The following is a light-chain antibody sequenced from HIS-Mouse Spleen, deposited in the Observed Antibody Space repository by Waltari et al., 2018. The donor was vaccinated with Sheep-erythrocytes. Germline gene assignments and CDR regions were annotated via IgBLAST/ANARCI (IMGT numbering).Light chain of an antibody. CDR1: SSNIGNNY. V-gene: IGLV1-51*01. Sequence: QSVLTQPPSVSAAPGQKVTISCSGSSSNIGNNYVSWYQQLPGPAPKLLMYDNNKRTSGIPDRFSGSKSGTSATLGITGLQTGDEADYYCGTWDSSLSAGRVFGGGTKLTVL. CDR2: DNN. J-gene: IGLJ3*02. CDR3: GTWDSSLSAGRV.